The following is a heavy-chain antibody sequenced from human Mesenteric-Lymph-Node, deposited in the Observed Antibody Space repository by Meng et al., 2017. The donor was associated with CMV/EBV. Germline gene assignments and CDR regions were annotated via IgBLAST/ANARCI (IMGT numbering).Heavy chain of an antibody. Sequence: GESLKISCAASGFTFDDYGMSWVRQAPGKGLEWVSGINWNGGSTGYADSVKGRFTISRDNAKNSLYLQMNSLRAEDTALYYCAREGSYYFDYWGQGTLVTVSS. CDR1: GFTFDDYG. CDR2: INWNGGST. CDR3: AREGSYYFDY. V-gene: IGHV3-20*04. J-gene: IGHJ4*02.